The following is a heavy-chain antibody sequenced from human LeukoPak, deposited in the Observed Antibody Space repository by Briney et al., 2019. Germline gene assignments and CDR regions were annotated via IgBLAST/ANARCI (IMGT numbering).Heavy chain of an antibody. D-gene: IGHD2-8*01. CDR1: GYTLTSYA. Sequence: ASVKVSCKASGYTLTSYAMNWVRQAPGQGLEWMGWINTNTGNPTYAQGFTGRFVFSLDTSVSTAYLQISSLKAEDTAVYYCARVGKYCTNGVCYPGADYYYYMDVWGKGTTVTVSS. CDR2: INTNTGNP. CDR3: ARVGKYCTNGVCYPGADYYYYMDV. J-gene: IGHJ6*03. V-gene: IGHV7-4-1*02.